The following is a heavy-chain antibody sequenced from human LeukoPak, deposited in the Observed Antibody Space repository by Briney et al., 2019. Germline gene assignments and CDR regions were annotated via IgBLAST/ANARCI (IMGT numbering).Heavy chain of an antibody. Sequence: SETLSLTCAVYGGSFSGYYWSWIRQPPGKGLEWIGETNHSGSTNYNPSLKSRVTISVDTSKNQFSLKLNSVTAADTAVYYCARQVDVGCSSASCYGHGAFDIWGPGTVVTVSS. D-gene: IGHD2-2*01. CDR2: TNHSGST. J-gene: IGHJ3*02. CDR1: GGSFSGYY. V-gene: IGHV4-34*01. CDR3: ARQVDVGCSSASCYGHGAFDI.